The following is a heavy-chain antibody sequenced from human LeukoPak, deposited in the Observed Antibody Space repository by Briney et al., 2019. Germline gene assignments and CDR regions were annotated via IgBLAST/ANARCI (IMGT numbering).Heavy chain of an antibody. Sequence: SETLSLTCAVYGGSFSGYYWSWIRQPPGKGLEWIGETNHSGSTNYNPSLKSRVTISVDTSKNQFSLKVSSVTAADTAVYYCARVSSGGPRDYFDYWGQGTLVTVSS. D-gene: IGHD2-8*02. CDR1: GGSFSGYY. CDR2: TNHSGST. V-gene: IGHV4-34*01. CDR3: ARVSSGGPRDYFDY. J-gene: IGHJ4*02.